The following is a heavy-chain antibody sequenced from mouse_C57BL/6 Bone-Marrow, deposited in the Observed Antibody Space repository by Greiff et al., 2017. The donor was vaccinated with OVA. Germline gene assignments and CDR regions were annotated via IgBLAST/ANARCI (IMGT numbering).Heavy chain of an antibody. D-gene: IGHD2-4*01. CDR2: IYPRSGNT. CDR1: GYTFTSYG. CDR3: ARFDYGHGYYAMDY. V-gene: IGHV1-81*01. Sequence: QVQLKESGAELARPGASVKLSCKASGYTFTSYGISWVKQRTGQGLEWLGEIYPRSGNTYYNEKFKGKAPLTADKSSSTAYMELRSLTSEYSAVYFCARFDYGHGYYAMDYWGQGTSVTVSS. J-gene: IGHJ4*01.